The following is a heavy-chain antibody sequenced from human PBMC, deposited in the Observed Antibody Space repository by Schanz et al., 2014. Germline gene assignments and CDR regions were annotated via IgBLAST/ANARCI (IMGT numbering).Heavy chain of an antibody. Sequence: QAQLVESGGGVVQPGRSLRLSCVASGFTFISYDIHWVRQAPGKGLEWVAVIRYDGRNKNFVESVKGRFTISRDNSNNTLYLQMKSLRAEDTAVYHCAKYGGGYSYGFVEYWGQGILVTVSS. J-gene: IGHJ4*02. V-gene: IGHV3-33*06. CDR3: AKYGGGYSYGFVEY. D-gene: IGHD5-18*01. CDR2: IRYDGRNK. CDR1: GFTFISYD.